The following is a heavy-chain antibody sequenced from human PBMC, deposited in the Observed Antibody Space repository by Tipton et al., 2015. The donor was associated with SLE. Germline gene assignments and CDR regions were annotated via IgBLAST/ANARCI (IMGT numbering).Heavy chain of an antibody. J-gene: IGHJ4*02. V-gene: IGHV4-39*01. CDR3: TRPGDCSSTTCSGYFPY. Sequence: TLSLTCTVSSGSITTSSYYWGSICHPPGKGLEWIATIYYNGGPQYNPYLKSRLTISVDTSNNQFSLKLSSVTASDTAVYYCTRPGDCSSTTCSGYFPYWGQGTLVTVSS. CDR2: IYYNGGP. CDR1: SGSITTSSYY. D-gene: IGHD2-2*01.